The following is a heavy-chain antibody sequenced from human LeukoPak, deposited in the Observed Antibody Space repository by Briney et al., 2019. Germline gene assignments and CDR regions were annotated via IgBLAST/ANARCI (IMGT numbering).Heavy chain of an antibody. D-gene: IGHD2-2*01. V-gene: IGHV4-31*03. CDR3: ATLVPADYYYFMDV. J-gene: IGHJ6*03. CDR2: IYYSRST. Sequence: SETLSLTCTVSGGSISSGGYYWSWIPQHPGQGLEWIGYIYYSRSTYYNPSLKSRVTISVDTSKNQFSLKLSSVTAADTAVYYCATLVPADYYYFMDVWGKRTTVTVSS. CDR1: GGSISSGGYY.